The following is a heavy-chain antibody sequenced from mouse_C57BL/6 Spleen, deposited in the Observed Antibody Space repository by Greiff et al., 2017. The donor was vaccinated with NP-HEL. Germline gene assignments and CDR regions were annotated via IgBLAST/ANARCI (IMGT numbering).Heavy chain of an antibody. CDR1: GYTFTSYW. D-gene: IGHD4-1*01. CDR3: AANWNEASWFAY. Sequence: QVQLQQPGAELVKPGASVKLSCKASGYTFTSYWMHWVKQRPGQGLEWIGMIHPNSGSTNYNEKFKSKATLTVDKSSSTAYLQLSSLTSEDSAVYYSAANWNEASWFAYWGQGTLVTVSA. CDR2: IHPNSGST. V-gene: IGHV1-64*01. J-gene: IGHJ3*01.